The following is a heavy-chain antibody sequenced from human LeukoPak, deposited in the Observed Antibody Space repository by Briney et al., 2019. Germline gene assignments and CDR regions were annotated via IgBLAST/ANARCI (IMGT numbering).Heavy chain of an antibody. CDR3: ARERHFDY. CDR2: MNPNSGNT. CDR1: GGTFSSYA. Sequence: ASVKVSCKASGGTFSSYAISWVRQAPGQGLEWMGWMNPNSGNTGYAQKFQGRVTMARNTSISTAYMELSSLRSEDTAVYYCARERHFDYWGQGTLVTVSS. V-gene: IGHV1-8*02. J-gene: IGHJ4*02.